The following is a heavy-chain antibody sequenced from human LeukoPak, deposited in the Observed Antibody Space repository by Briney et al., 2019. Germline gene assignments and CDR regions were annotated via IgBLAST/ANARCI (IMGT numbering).Heavy chain of an antibody. CDR2: IYSGGTT. J-gene: IGHJ4*02. CDR1: GFTVSSNS. Sequence: PGGSLRLSCAASGFTVSSNSMSWVRQAPGKGLEWVSVIYSGGTTYYADSVKGRFTISKDNSKNTLYLQMNSLRAEDTAVYYCARDKLAVAGSADYWGQGTLVTVSS. V-gene: IGHV3-66*01. CDR3: ARDKLAVAGSADY. D-gene: IGHD6-19*01.